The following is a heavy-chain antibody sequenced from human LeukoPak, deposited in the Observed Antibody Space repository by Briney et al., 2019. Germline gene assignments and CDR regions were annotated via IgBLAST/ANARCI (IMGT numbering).Heavy chain of an antibody. CDR2: INHGGST. J-gene: IGHJ1*01. Sequence: SETLSLTCAVYGGSLSAYYWTWIRQPPGKGLEWIGEINHGGSTNYNPSLKSRVTISIDTSKNQFSLKLSSVTAADTAVYYCARYLDYGGNSRVFQHWGQGALVTVSS. V-gene: IGHV4-34*01. CDR1: GGSLSAYY. D-gene: IGHD4-23*01. CDR3: ARYLDYGGNSRVFQH.